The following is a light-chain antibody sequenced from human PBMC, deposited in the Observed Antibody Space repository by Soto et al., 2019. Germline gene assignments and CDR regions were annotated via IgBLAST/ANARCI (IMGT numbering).Light chain of an antibody. CDR3: QQYGSSPFT. Sequence: EIVLTQSPGTLSLSPGERATLSCRASQSVISNYLAWYQQKHGQAPRLLINGASSRATGIPDRFSGSASGTDVTLTISSLEPEDFAVYYCQQYGSSPFTFGPETKVDIK. V-gene: IGKV3-20*01. CDR2: GAS. J-gene: IGKJ3*01. CDR1: QSVISNY.